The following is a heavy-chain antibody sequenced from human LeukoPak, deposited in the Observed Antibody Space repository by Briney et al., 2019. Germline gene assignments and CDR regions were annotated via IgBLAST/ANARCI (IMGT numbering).Heavy chain of an antibody. J-gene: IGHJ5*02. CDR1: GGSISSYY. D-gene: IGHD6-13*01. CDR2: IYYSGST. CDR3: ARGGAAAARDWFDP. V-gene: IGHV4-39*01. Sequence: SETLSLTCTVSGGSISSYYWGWICQPPGKGLEWIGSIYYSGSTYYNPSLKSRVTISVDTSKNQFSLKLSSVTAADTAVYYCARGGAAAARDWFDPWGQGTLVTVSS.